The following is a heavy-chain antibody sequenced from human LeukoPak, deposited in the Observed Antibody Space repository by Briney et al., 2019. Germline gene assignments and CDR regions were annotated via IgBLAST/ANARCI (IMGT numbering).Heavy chain of an antibody. CDR2: IIPIFGTA. CDR1: GGTFSSYA. J-gene: IGHJ4*02. D-gene: IGHD3-16*02. V-gene: IGHV1-69*05. Sequence: GASVKVSCKASGGTFSSYAISWVRQAPGQGLEWMGGIIPIFGTANYAQKFQGRVTITTDESTSTAYMELSSLRSEDTAVYYCARAEGHDYVWGSYRYNSPDFDYWGQGTLVTVSS. CDR3: ARAEGHDYVWGSYRYNSPDFDY.